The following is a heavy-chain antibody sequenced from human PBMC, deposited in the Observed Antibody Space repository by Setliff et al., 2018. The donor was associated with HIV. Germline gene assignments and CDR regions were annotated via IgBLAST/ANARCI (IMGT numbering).Heavy chain of an antibody. CDR2: IYYSGST. CDR1: GGSITTSTFY. V-gene: IGHV4-39*01. J-gene: IGHJ4*02. D-gene: IGHD3-16*01. Sequence: SSETLSLTCTVSGGSITTSTFYWGWIRQPPGKGLEWIGSIYYSGSTYYNPSLKSRLTITQHTSKNHFSLSLSSVTAADTAVYYCAGQFWMLTTLYFDSLGPGTLVTVSS. CDR3: AGQFWMLTTLYFDS.